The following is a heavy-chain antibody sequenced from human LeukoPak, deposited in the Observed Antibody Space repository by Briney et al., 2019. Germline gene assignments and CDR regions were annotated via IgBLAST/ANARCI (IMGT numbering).Heavy chain of an antibody. Sequence: SETLSLTCTVSGGSISSSSYYWGWIRQPPGKGLEWIGSIYYSGSTYYNPSLKSRVTISVDTSKNQFSLKLSSVTAADTAVYYCARVLNPHDFWSGYPDYWGQGTLVTVSS. V-gene: IGHV4-39*07. CDR2: IYYSGST. J-gene: IGHJ4*02. CDR3: ARVLNPHDFWSGYPDY. D-gene: IGHD3-3*01. CDR1: GGSISSSSYY.